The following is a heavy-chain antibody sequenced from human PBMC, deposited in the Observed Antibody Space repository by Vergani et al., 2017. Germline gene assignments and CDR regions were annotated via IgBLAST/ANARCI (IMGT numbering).Heavy chain of an antibody. CDR3: ARDSDGVVQAYGMDV. J-gene: IGHJ6*02. V-gene: IGHV1-46*01. D-gene: IGHD3-3*01. CDR2: INPSGGST. Sequence: QVQLVQSGAEVKTPGASVKVSCKASGYTFTSYYLHWVRQAPGQGLEWMGIINPSGGSTSYAQKFQGRVTMTRDTSTSTVYMELSSLRSEDTAVYYCARDSDGVVQAYGMDVWGQGTTVTVSS. CDR1: GYTFTSYY.